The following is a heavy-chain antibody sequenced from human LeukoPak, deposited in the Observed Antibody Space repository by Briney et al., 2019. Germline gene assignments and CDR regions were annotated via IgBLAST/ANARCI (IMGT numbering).Heavy chain of an antibody. Sequence: QPGGSLRLSCAASGFTFSSYAMSWVRQAPGKGLEWVSAITDAVGSTHYADSVKGRFTISSDNSKNTVHLQMNSLRPEDMAVYYCAKEIFSGLLYIDYWGQGTLVTVSS. CDR2: ITDAVGST. V-gene: IGHV3-23*01. J-gene: IGHJ4*02. D-gene: IGHD5-12*01. CDR3: AKEIFSGLLYIDY. CDR1: GFTFSSYA.